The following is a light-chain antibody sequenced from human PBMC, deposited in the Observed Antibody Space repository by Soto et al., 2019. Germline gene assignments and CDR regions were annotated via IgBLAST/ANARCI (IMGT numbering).Light chain of an antibody. Sequence: EIVLTQSPGTLSLSPGERATLSCRASQSVSNNHIGWYQQKPGQAPRRLIFGASFRATGIPDRFSGSGSGTDFTLTISRLEPEDFAVYYCQQYGSSPTTFGQGTKVDIK. CDR3: QQYGSSPTT. V-gene: IGKV3-20*01. J-gene: IGKJ1*01. CDR2: GAS. CDR1: QSVSNNH.